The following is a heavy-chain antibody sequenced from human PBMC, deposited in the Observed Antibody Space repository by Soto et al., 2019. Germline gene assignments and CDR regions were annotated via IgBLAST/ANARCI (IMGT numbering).Heavy chain of an antibody. CDR2: IYYSGST. CDR1: GGSISSGGYY. D-gene: IGHD2-2*01. Sequence: SETLSLTCTVSGGSISSGGYYWSRIRQPPGKGLGWIGYIYYSGSTYYNPSLKSRVTISVDPYKNQFSLKLSSVTAADTAVYYCDRDIVVVPPLYYYYGMDVWGQGTTVTVSS. V-gene: IGHV4-30-4*01. J-gene: IGHJ6*02. CDR3: DRDIVVVPPLYYYYGMDV.